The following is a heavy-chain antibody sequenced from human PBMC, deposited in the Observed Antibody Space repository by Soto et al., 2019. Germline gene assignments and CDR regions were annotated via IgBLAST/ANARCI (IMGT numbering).Heavy chain of an antibody. V-gene: IGHV1-3*01. D-gene: IGHD4-17*01. Sequence: ASVKVSCKASGYTFTSYAMHWVRQAPGQRLEWMGWINAGNGNTKYSQKFQGRVTITRDTSASTAYMELSSLRSEDTAVYYCARVVPAHYGDYRTYGKLRGEFNWFDPWGQGTLVTVSS. J-gene: IGHJ5*02. CDR3: ARVVPAHYGDYRTYGKLRGEFNWFDP. CDR2: INAGNGNT. CDR1: GYTFTSYA.